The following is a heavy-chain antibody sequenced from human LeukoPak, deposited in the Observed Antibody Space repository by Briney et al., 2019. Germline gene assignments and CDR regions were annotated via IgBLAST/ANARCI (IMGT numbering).Heavy chain of an antibody. Sequence: PSETLSLTCAVYGGSFSGYYWSWIRQPPGKGLDWIGIINYSGSTYYNPSLRSRVTISVDTSKNQFSLKLNSVTASDTAVYYCARGYDYWGQGTLVTVSS. CDR2: INYSGST. J-gene: IGHJ4*02. CDR1: GGSFSGYY. CDR3: ARGYDY. V-gene: IGHV4-34*01.